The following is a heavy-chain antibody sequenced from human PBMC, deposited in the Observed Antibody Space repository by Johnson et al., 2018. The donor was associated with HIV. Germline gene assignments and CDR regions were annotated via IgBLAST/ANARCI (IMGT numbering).Heavy chain of an antibody. CDR1: GFTFSSYA. CDR2: ISGGGGST. J-gene: IGHJ3*02. V-gene: IGHV3-64*04. CDR3: ARPSTSHAFDI. Sequence: QVKLVESGGGVVQPGRSLRLSCAASGFTFSSYAMHWVRQAPGKGLEWVSGISGGGGSTYYADSVKGRFTISRDNSKNTLYLQMNSLRAEDTAVYYCARPSTSHAFDIWGQGTMVTVSS.